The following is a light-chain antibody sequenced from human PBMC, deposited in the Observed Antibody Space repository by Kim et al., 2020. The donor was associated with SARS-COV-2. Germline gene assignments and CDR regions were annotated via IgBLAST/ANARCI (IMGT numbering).Light chain of an antibody. CDR1: ALPNQY. Sequence: PGQTARITCSGDALPNQYAYWYQQKPGQAPVLVIYKDSERPSGIPERFSASSSGTTVTLTISGVQTEDEADYYCQSADSSGTSWVFGGGTQLTVL. CDR2: KDS. CDR3: QSADSSGTSWV. V-gene: IGLV3-25*03. J-gene: IGLJ3*02.